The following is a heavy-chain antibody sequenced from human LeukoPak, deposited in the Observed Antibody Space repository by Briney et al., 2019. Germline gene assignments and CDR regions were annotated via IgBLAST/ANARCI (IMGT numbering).Heavy chain of an antibody. CDR2: IYYSGST. CDR1: GGSISSYY. Sequence: PSETLSLTCTVSGGSISSYYWSWIRQPPGKGLEWIGYIYYSGSTNYNPSLKSRVTISVDTSKNQFSLKLSSVTAADTAVYYCASRNPLWSGYYVGNAFDIWGQGTMVTVSS. D-gene: IGHD3-3*01. J-gene: IGHJ3*02. CDR3: ASRNPLWSGYYVGNAFDI. V-gene: IGHV4-59*01.